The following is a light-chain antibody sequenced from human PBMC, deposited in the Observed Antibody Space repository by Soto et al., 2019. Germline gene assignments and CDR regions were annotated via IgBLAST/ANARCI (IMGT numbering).Light chain of an antibody. J-gene: IGKJ4*01. CDR1: QDIRSR. CDR2: SAT. Sequence: IEMTQSPSSVSASVGDRVTITCRASQDIRSRLAWYQHKPGKDPNLLIYSATTLQSGVPYRFSGSGSGTYFTLTISSLQPEDFATYYCQQANSLPPVFGGGTRVEI. CDR3: QQANSLPPV. V-gene: IGKV1-12*01.